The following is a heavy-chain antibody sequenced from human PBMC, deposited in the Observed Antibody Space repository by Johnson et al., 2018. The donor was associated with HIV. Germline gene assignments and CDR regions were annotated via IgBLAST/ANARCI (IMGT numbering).Heavy chain of an antibody. CDR1: GLTFSSYG. J-gene: IGHJ3*02. Sequence: VQLVESGGGVVQPGRSLRLSCAASGLTFSSYGMHWVRQAPGKGLEWVSDINWNGGRTGYADSVKGRFTISRDNAKNSLYLQMNSLRAEDTAVYYCARDRTSRQGGAFDIWGQGTMVTVSS. CDR2: INWNGGRT. CDR3: ARDRTSRQGGAFDI. V-gene: IGHV3-20*04.